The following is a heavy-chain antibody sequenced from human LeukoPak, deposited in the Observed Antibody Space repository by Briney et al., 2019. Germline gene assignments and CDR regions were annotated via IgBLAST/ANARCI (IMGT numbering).Heavy chain of an antibody. CDR2: INHSGST. J-gene: IGHJ4*02. CDR1: GGSFSGYY. D-gene: IGHD6-13*01. V-gene: IGHV4-34*01. CDR3: ASYQLAFDY. Sequence: SETLSLTCAVYGGSFSGYYWSWIRQPPGKWLEWIGEINHSGSTNYNPSLKSRVTISVDTSKNQFSLKLSSVTAADTAVYYCASYQLAFDYWGQGTLVTVSS.